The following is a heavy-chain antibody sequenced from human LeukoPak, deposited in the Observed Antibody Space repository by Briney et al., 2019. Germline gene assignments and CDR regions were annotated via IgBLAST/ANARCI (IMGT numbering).Heavy chain of an antibody. Sequence: GGSLRLSCAASGFTFSSYSMNWVRQAPGKGLEWVSSISSSSSYIYYADSVKGRFTISRDNAKNSLYLQMNSLRAEDTAVYYCARGSIRGYCSGGSCYSPFDYWGQGTLVTVSS. CDR3: ARGSIRGYCSGGSCYSPFDY. J-gene: IGHJ4*02. V-gene: IGHV3-21*01. CDR2: ISSSSSYI. D-gene: IGHD2-15*01. CDR1: GFTFSSYS.